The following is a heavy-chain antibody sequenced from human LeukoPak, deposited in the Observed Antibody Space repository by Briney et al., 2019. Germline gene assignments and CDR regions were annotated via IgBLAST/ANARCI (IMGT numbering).Heavy chain of an antibody. CDR2: ISGYNANT. Sequence: ASVKVSCKASGYTFTNYGISWVRQAPGQGLEWMGWISGYNANTNYAQKLQGRVTMTTDTSTSTAYMELRSLRSDDTAVYYCAREKGSWDFDYWGQGTLVTVSS. CDR1: GYTFTNYG. CDR3: AREKGSWDFDY. V-gene: IGHV1-18*01. J-gene: IGHJ4*02. D-gene: IGHD3-16*01.